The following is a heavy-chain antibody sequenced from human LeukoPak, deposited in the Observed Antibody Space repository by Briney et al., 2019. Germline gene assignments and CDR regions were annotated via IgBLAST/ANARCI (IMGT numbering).Heavy chain of an antibody. J-gene: IGHJ4*02. D-gene: IGHD3-22*01. CDR3: ARDKSMIVPHY. V-gene: IGHV3-30*04. CDR1: GFTFSSYA. Sequence: GGSLRLSCAASGFTFSSYAMHWVRQAPGKGLEWVAVISYDGSNKYYADSVKGRFTISRDNSKNTLYLQMNSLRAGDTAVYYCARDKSMIVPHYWGQGTLVTVSS. CDR2: ISYDGSNK.